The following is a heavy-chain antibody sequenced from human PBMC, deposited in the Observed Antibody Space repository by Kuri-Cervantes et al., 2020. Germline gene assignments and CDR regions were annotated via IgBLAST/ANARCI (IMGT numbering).Heavy chain of an antibody. CDR3: VREPRTSRDYYFDY. J-gene: IGHJ4*02. D-gene: IGHD3/OR15-3a*01. Sequence: ASVKVSCKASGGTFSSYAISWVRQAPGQGLEWMGWISAYNGDTNYAQGFQDRVTMTTDTSTSTAYMELRSLRSDDTAIYYCVREPRTSRDYYFDYWGQGTLVTVSS. CDR1: GGTFSSYA. CDR2: ISAYNGDT. V-gene: IGHV1-18*01.